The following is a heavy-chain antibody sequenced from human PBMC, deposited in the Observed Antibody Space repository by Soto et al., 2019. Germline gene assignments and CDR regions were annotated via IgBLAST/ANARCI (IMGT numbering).Heavy chain of an antibody. Sequence: HPGGSLRLSCAASGVTFTSYAMTWVRQVPGEGLQWVSSISKSGDSTYYADSVKGRFTTSRDNSKNTLYLQMNSLRAEDTAIYYCAKGSFGCDYWGQGTLVTVT. CDR2: ISKSGDST. J-gene: IGHJ4*02. D-gene: IGHD3-10*01. CDR1: GVTFTSYA. CDR3: AKGSFGCDY. V-gene: IGHV3-23*01.